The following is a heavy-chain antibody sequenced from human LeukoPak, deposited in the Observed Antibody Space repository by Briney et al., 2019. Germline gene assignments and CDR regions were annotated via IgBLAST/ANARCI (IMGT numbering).Heavy chain of an antibody. D-gene: IGHD1-14*01. CDR2: IRSKADSYAT. CDR1: AVTFSGSA. J-gene: IGHJ3*02. CDR3: TRPSHSYGTDAFDI. V-gene: IGHV3-73*01. Sequence: GGSLRLSCAASAVTFSGSAMHWVRQASGKGLEWIGGIRSKADSYATAYAASVQGRFTISRDDSENTAYLQMNSLKTEDTAVYYCTRPSHSYGTDAFDIWGQGTMVTVSS.